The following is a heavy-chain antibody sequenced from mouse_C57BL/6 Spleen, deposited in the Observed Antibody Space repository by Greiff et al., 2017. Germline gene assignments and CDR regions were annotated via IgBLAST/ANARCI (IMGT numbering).Heavy chain of an antibody. CDR2: INPNNGTT. D-gene: IGHD2-12*01. CDR1: GYTFTDYN. Sequence: VQLQQSGPELVKPGASVKISCKASGYTFTDYNMNWVKQSHGKSLEWIGVINPNNGTTSYNQKFKGKATLTVDPSSSTAYMQLNSLTAEDSAAYYWATSYYYFDDWGKGTTLTVSS. CDR3: ATSYYYFDD. V-gene: IGHV1-39*01. J-gene: IGHJ2*01.